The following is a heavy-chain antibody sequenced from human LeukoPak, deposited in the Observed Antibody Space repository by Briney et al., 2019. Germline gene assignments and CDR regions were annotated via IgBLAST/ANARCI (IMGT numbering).Heavy chain of an antibody. Sequence: ASVKVSCKASGYTFTSYGISWVRQAPGQGLEWMGWISAYNGNTNYAQKLQGRVTMTTDTSTSTAYMELRSLRSDDTAVYYCARVLLVEMATIAYFDYWGQGTLVTVSS. D-gene: IGHD5-24*01. CDR2: ISAYNGNT. V-gene: IGHV1-18*01. J-gene: IGHJ4*02. CDR3: ARVLLVEMATIAYFDY. CDR1: GYTFTSYG.